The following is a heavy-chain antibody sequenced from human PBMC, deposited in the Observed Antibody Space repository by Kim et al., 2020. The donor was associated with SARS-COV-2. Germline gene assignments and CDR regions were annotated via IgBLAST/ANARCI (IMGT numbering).Heavy chain of an antibody. V-gene: IGHV3-23*01. CDR2: ISGSGGST. J-gene: IGHJ6*03. CDR3: ARNLGITIFGVFRVTVSAMVV. D-gene: IGHD3-3*01. Sequence: GGSLRLSCAASGFTFSSYAMSWVRQAPGKGLEWVSAISGSGGSTYYADSVKVRFTISRDNSKNTLYLQMNSLRAEDTAVYYCARNLGITIFGVFRVTVSAMVVWGKGNTVTVPS. CDR1: GFTFSSYA.